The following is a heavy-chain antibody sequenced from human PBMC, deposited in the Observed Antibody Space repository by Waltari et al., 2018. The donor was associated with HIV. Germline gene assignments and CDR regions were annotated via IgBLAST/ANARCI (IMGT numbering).Heavy chain of an antibody. CDR1: GLSISDAW. V-gene: IGHV3-15*01. CDR2: IISKAEVGAI. Sequence: EVQLVESGGGLVKPGGSLRLSCTASGLSISDAWMIWVRQAPGKGLEFVGRIISKAEVGAIEYAAPVKDRFIISGDDSKNTLYLQMNSLKADDTAVYYCTASLVTGGFDLWGQGTMVTVSS. D-gene: IGHD2-21*02. J-gene: IGHJ3*01. CDR3: TASLVTGGFDL.